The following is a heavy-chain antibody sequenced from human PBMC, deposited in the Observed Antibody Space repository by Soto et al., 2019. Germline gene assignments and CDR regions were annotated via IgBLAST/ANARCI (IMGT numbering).Heavy chain of an antibody. Sequence: SETLSLTCAVYGGTFSGYDWSWIRQPPGKGLEWIGEINHSGSTNYNPSLKSRVTISVDTSKNQFSLKLSSVTAADTAVYYCARDPARPYDAFDIWGQGTMVTVSS. CDR3: ARDPARPYDAFDI. CDR2: INHSGST. CDR1: GGTFSGYD. V-gene: IGHV4-34*01. J-gene: IGHJ3*02. D-gene: IGHD6-6*01.